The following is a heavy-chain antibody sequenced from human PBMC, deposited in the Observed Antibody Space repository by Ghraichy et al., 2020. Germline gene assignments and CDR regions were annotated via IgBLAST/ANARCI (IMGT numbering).Heavy chain of an antibody. Sequence: SETLSLTCTVSGGSISSSSYYWGWIRQPPGKGLEWIGSIYYSGSTYYNPSLKSRVTISVDTSKNQFSLKLSSVTAADTAVYYCARHQGGWFGELSWFDPWGQGTLVTVSS. CDR3: ARHQGGWFGELSWFDP. CDR1: GGSISSSSYY. J-gene: IGHJ5*02. CDR2: IYYSGST. D-gene: IGHD3-10*01. V-gene: IGHV4-39*01.